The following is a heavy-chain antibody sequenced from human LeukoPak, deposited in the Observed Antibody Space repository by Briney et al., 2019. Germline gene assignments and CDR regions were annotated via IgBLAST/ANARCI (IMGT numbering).Heavy chain of an antibody. J-gene: IGHJ4*02. CDR3: AREGSWYPQPFDY. CDR2: ISYDGRNE. CDR1: GFTFSNYA. V-gene: IGHV3-30*04. D-gene: IGHD6-13*01. Sequence: GGSLRLSCTASGFTFSNYAMHWVRQTPGKGLEWVALISYDGRNEFYADSVKGRFTISRDHSKNTLYLQMNSLRAEDTAVYFCAREGSWYPQPFDYWGQGTLVTVSS.